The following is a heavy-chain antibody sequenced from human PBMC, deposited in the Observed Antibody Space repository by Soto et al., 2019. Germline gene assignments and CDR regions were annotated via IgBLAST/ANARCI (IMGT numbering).Heavy chain of an antibody. J-gene: IGHJ4*02. V-gene: IGHV3-11*01. CDR1: GFIFSDLY. CDR2: ISGGGETI. CDR3: ARGVEMATMSAFDY. D-gene: IGHD5-12*01. Sequence: QVQLVQSGGGLVKPGGSLRLSCAASGFIFSDLYMTWIRQAPGKGLEWLSYISGGGETIHYADSVKGRFTVSRDNARRSLYLQMNSLRAEDTAVYYCARGVEMATMSAFDYWGQGTLVTVSS.